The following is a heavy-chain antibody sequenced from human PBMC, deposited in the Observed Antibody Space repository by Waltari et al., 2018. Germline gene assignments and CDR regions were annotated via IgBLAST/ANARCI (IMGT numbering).Heavy chain of an antibody. J-gene: IGHJ4*02. CDR1: GYTFTGYY. Sequence: QVQLVQSGAEVKKPGASVKVSCKASGYTFTGYYMHWVRQAPGQGLEWMGWINPNSGGTNYAQKLQGRVTMTRDTSISTAYMELSRLRSDDTAVYYCARDLDVVATISRSYYFDYWGQGTLVTVSS. CDR2: INPNSGGT. CDR3: ARDLDVVATISRSYYFDY. D-gene: IGHD5-12*01. V-gene: IGHV1-2*02.